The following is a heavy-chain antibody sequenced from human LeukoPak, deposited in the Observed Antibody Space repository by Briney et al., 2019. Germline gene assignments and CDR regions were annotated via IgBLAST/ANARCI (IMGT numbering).Heavy chain of an antibody. D-gene: IGHD1-14*01. J-gene: IGHJ2*01. V-gene: IGHV3-23*01. Sequence: GGSLRLSCAASGFTFSSYGMSWVRQAPGKRLEWVSAISGSGGSTYYADSVKGRFIISRDNSKNTLYLQMKSVRAEDKSVYYCAKDIPGAFWNFDLWGRGTLVTASS. CDR3: AKDIPGAFWNFDL. CDR1: GFTFSSYG. CDR2: ISGSGGST.